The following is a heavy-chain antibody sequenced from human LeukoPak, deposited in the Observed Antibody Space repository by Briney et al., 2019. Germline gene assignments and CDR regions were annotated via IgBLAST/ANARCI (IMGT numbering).Heavy chain of an antibody. J-gene: IGHJ4*02. D-gene: IGHD2-21*02. V-gene: IGHV3-23*01. CDR1: GFAFTNYA. CDR2: ISGSGDNT. Sequence: GSLRLSCAASGFAFTNYAMSWVRQAPGKGLEWVSAISGSGDNTYYADSVKGRFTISRDNSKNTLYLQMNSLRAEDTAVYYCAKDYIVVVTAPTFDCWGQGTLVTVSP. CDR3: AKDYIVVVTAPTFDC.